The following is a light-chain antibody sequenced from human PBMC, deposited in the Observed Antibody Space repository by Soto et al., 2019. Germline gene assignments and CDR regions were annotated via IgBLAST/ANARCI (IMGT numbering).Light chain of an antibody. Sequence: IVMTQSPATLSVSPGEIGTVSFMASQSVDSSYLAWYQQKPGQAPRLLIYSTSSRATGISDRFSGGGSGTEFTLTISSLQSEDFVVYYCQQYGSSPSITFGQGTRLEIK. V-gene: IGKV3-20*01. J-gene: IGKJ5*01. CDR3: QQYGSSPSIT. CDR1: QSVDSSY. CDR2: STS.